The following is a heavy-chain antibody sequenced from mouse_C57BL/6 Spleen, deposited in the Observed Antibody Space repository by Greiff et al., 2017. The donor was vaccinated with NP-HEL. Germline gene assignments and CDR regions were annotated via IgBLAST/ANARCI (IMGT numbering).Heavy chain of an antibody. CDR2: INPSTGGT. CDR3: ARGSNWGYYYAMDD. V-gene: IGHV1-42*01. D-gene: IGHD4-1*01. J-gene: IGHJ4*01. Sequence: EVQLQQSGPELVKPGASVKISCKASGYSFTGYYMNWVKQSPEKSLEWIGEINPSTGGTTYNQKFKAKATLTVDKSSSTAYMQLKSLTSEDSAVYYCARGSNWGYYYAMDDWGQGTSVTVSS. CDR1: GYSFTGYY.